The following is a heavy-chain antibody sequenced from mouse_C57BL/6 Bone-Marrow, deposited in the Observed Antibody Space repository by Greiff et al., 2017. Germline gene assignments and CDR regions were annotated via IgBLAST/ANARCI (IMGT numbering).Heavy chain of an antibody. D-gene: IGHD2-4*01. CDR2: ILPGSGST. CDR1: GYTFTGYW. V-gene: IGHV1-9*01. Sequence: QVQLQQSGAELMKLGASVKLSCKATGYTFTGYWIEWVKQRPGHGLEWIGEILPGSGSTNYNEKFKGKATFTADTSSNTAYMQLSSLTTEDSAIYYCASPLYYDYGLWFAYWGQGTLVTVSA. CDR3: ASPLYYDYGLWFAY. J-gene: IGHJ3*01.